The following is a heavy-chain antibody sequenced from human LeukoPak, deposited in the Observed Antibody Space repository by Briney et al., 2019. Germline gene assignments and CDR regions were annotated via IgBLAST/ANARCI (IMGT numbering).Heavy chain of an antibody. CDR3: ARVAFYCGYSYGFPGGY. Sequence: ASVKVSCKASGYTFTGYYMHWVRQAPGQGLEWMGWINPNSGGTNYAQKFQGRVTMTRDTSISTAYMELSRLRSDDTAVYYCARVAFYCGYSYGFPGGYWGQGTLVTVSS. D-gene: IGHD5-18*01. V-gene: IGHV1-2*02. CDR1: GYTFTGYY. CDR2: INPNSGGT. J-gene: IGHJ4*02.